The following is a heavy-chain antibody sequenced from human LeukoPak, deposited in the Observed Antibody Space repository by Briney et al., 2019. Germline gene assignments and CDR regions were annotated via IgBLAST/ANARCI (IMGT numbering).Heavy chain of an antibody. V-gene: IGHV3-7*01. D-gene: IGHD3-3*01. Sequence: GGSLRLSCAASGFTFSSYWMSWVRQAPGKGLEWVANIKQDGSEKYYVDSVKGRFTISRDNAKNSLYLQMNSLRAEDTAVYYCARDPLERYDFWSGYFYMDVWCKGTTVTVSS. CDR1: GFTFSSYW. CDR3: ARDPLERYDFWSGYFYMDV. J-gene: IGHJ6*03. CDR2: IKQDGSEK.